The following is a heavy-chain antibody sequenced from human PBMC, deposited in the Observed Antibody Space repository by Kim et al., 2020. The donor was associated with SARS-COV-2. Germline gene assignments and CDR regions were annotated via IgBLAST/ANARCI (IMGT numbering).Heavy chain of an antibody. J-gene: IGHJ6*02. V-gene: IGHV7-4-1*02. D-gene: IGHD4-17*01. CDR1: GYTFTSYA. Sequence: ASVKVSCKASGYTFTSYAMNWVRQAPGQGLEWMGWINTNTGNPTYAQGFTGRFVFSLDTSVSTAYLQISSLKAEDTAVYYCARERVGSPGGSSLYGDYPLWHYYYYGMDVWGQGTTVTVSS. CDR3: ARERVGSPGGSSLYGDYPLWHYYYYGMDV. CDR2: INTNTGNP.